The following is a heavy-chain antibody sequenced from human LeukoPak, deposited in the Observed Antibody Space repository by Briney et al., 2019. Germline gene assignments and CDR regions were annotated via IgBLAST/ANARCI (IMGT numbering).Heavy chain of an antibody. CDR2: IYYSGST. CDR3: ARNLIPEQLVLNF. D-gene: IGHD6-13*01. J-gene: IGHJ4*02. CDR1: GGSISSTTYY. Sequence: NASETLSLTCSVSGGSISSTTYYWGWIRQPPGKGLEWIGYIYYSGSTNYNPSLKSRVTMSVDTSKNQFSLNLRSVTPEDTAVYYCARNLIPEQLVLNFWGQGTLVTVSS. V-gene: IGHV4-61*05.